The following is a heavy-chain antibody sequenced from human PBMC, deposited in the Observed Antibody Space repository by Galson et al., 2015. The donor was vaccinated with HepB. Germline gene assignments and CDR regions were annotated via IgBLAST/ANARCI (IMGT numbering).Heavy chain of an antibody. CDR2: ISSNGGST. CDR3: AKGPGSAPLRNWFDP. D-gene: IGHD3-16*01. V-gene: IGHV3-64D*06. J-gene: IGHJ5*02. Sequence: SLRLSCAASGFTFRSYAMHWVRQAPGKGLEYVSAISSNGGSTYYADSVKGRFTISRDNSKNTLYLQMSILRAEDTAVDYCAKGPGSAPLRNWFDPWGQGTLVTVSS. CDR1: GFTFRSYA.